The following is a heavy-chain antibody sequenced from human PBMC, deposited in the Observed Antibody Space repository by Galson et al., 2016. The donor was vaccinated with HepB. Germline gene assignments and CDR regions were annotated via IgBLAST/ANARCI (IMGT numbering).Heavy chain of an antibody. CDR2: ITYDGSNK. CDR3: AKDPDFWSGNCVD. Sequence: SLRLSCAASRFTFSSYGMYWVRQAPGKGLEWVAVITYDGSNKYYADSVKGRFTISRDNSKNTLFLQMNSLRAEDTAVYYCAKDPDFWSGNCVDWGQGTLVTVSS. D-gene: IGHD3-3*01. CDR1: RFTFSSYG. J-gene: IGHJ4*02. V-gene: IGHV3-30*18.